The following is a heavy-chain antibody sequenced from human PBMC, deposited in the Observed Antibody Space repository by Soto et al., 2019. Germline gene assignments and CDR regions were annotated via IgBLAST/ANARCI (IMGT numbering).Heavy chain of an antibody. CDR3: ARHQSPYCSSTSCYNAGFDP. V-gene: IGHV4-39*01. Sequence: PXETLSLTCTVSGCSISSSSYYWGWIRQPRGKGLEWIGSIYYSGSTYYNPSLKSRVTISVDTSKNQFSLKLSSVTAADTAVYYCARHQSPYCSSTSCYNAGFDPWGQGTLVTVS. D-gene: IGHD2-2*01. J-gene: IGHJ5*02. CDR2: IYYSGST. CDR1: GCSISSSSYY.